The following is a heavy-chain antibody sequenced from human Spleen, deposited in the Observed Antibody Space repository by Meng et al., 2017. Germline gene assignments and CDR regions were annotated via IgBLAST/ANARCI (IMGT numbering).Heavy chain of an antibody. D-gene: IGHD5-12*01. J-gene: IGHJ4*02. CDR3: ARGGYRDKSGPAMWVDY. CDR2: INQDGSQK. V-gene: IGHV3-7*01. Sequence: GGSLRLSCAASEFTFSTYWMSWVRQAPGKGLEWVTNINQDGSQKYFLDSVKGRFTISRDNAKNSLYLQMNILRVEDTAVYYCARGGYRDKSGPAMWVDYWGQGTLVTVSS. CDR1: EFTFSTYW.